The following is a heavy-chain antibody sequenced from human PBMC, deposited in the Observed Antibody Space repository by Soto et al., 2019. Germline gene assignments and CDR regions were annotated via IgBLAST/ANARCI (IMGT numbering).Heavy chain of an antibody. Sequence: PSQTLSLTCVGSGDTVSINSVAWNWVRQSPSRGLECLGRTYYRSRSYSDYAVSVRSRIDINADTSKNQVSLQLNSVTPEDTAVYYCARSEEDSDYYYYGMDVWGQGTTVTVYS. D-gene: IGHD2-15*01. CDR3: ARSEEDSDYYYYGMDV. CDR1: GDTVSINSVA. J-gene: IGHJ6*02. CDR2: TYYRSRSYS. V-gene: IGHV6-1*01.